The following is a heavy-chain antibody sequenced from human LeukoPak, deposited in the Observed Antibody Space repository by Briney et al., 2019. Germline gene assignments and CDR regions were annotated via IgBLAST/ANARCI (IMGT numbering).Heavy chain of an antibody. Sequence: GGSLRLSCAASGFTFSNYRMHWVRQAPGKGLVWVSRLSSDGRDPSYADSVQGRFTISRDNSKNTLYLQMNSLRAEDTAVYFCAKDPSNLGPIDYWGQGTLVTVSS. D-gene: IGHD7-27*01. V-gene: IGHV3-74*01. J-gene: IGHJ4*02. CDR3: AKDPSNLGPIDY. CDR2: LSSDGRDP. CDR1: GFTFSNYR.